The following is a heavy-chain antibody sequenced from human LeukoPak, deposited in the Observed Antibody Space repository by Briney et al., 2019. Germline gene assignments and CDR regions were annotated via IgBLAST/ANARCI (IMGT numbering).Heavy chain of an antibody. D-gene: IGHD6-6*01. Sequence: ASVKVSCKASGYTFPSYFMHWVRQAPGQGLEWMGIINPTGGSTTYAQKFQGRVTMTRDTSTSTVHMEPSSLRSDDTAVYYCARTAARRFDYWGQGTLVTVSS. CDR3: ARTAARRFDY. CDR2: INPTGGST. J-gene: IGHJ4*02. V-gene: IGHV1-46*01. CDR1: GYTFPSYF.